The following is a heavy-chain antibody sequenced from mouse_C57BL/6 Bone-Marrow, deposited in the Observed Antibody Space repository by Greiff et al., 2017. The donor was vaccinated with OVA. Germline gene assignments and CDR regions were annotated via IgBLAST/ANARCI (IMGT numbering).Heavy chain of an antibody. D-gene: IGHD1-3*01. Sequence: EVMLVESEGGLVQPGSSMKLSCTASGFTFSDYYMAWVRQVPEKGLEWVANINYDGSSTYYLDSLKSRFIISRDNAKNILYLQMSSLKSEDTATYYCARDHNLFYCDDWGQGTTLTVSS. CDR1: GFTFSDYY. CDR3: ARDHNLFYCDD. V-gene: IGHV5-16*01. J-gene: IGHJ2*01. CDR2: INYDGSST.